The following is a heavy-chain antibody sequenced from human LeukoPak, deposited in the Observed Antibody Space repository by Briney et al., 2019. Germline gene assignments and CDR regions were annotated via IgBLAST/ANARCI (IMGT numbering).Heavy chain of an antibody. D-gene: IGHD1-26*01. Sequence: PGGSLRLSCAASGFTVSSNYMSWVRQAPGKGLEWVSVIYSGGSTYYADSVKGRFTISRDNYKNTLYLQMNSLRAEDTAVYYCASLYSGSFYYWGQGTLVTVSS. V-gene: IGHV3-53*01. CDR2: IYSGGST. CDR1: GFTVSSNY. J-gene: IGHJ4*02. CDR3: ASLYSGSFYY.